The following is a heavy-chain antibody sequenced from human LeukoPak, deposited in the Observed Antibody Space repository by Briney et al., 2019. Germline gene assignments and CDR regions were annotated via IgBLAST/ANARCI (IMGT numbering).Heavy chain of an antibody. V-gene: IGHV3-48*03. CDR3: AREGHSSSFDY. J-gene: IGHJ4*02. CDR1: GFPFSSYE. CDR2: ISRTGSTT. Sequence: PGGSLRLSCAASGFPFSSYELNWVRQAPGKGLEWLSYISRTGSTTYYADSVKGRFTISRDNVKNSLYLQMNSLRAEDTALYYCAREGHSSSFDYWGQGTLVTVSS. D-gene: IGHD6-13*01.